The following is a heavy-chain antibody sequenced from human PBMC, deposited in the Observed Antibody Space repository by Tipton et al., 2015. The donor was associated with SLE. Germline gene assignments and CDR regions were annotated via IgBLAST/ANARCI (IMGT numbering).Heavy chain of an antibody. CDR3: VRGMGDF. D-gene: IGHD2-8*01. V-gene: IGHV3-30*04. CDR1: GFTLSGYP. CDR2: IRNDGGWS. J-gene: IGHJ4*02. Sequence: SLRLSCVASGFTLSGYPMHWVRQAPGKGLEWVAVIRNDGGWSSHAASVEGRFTISRDNAKDTLFLQMNSLRVDDTGLYYCVRGMGDFWGQGTLVTVSS.